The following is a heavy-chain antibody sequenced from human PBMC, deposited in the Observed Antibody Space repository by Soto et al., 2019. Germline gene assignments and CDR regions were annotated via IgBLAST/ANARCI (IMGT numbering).Heavy chain of an antibody. CDR2: IYYSGST. J-gene: IGHJ4*02. V-gene: IGHV4-59*01. Sequence: SETLPVTWSVSGGSISSYYWSWIRQPPGKGLEWIGYIYYSGSTNYNPSLKSRVTISVDTSKNQFSLKLSSVTAADTAVYYCAREGIWGSYRGPDYWGQGTLVTVSS. D-gene: IGHD3-16*02. CDR3: AREGIWGSYRGPDY. CDR1: GGSISSYY.